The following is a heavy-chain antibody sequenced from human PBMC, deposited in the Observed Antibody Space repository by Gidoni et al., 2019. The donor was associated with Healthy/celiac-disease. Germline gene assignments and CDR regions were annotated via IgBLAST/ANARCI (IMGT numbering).Heavy chain of an antibody. CDR2: ISCSGGST. V-gene: IGHV3-23*01. J-gene: IGHJ4*02. D-gene: IGHD1-20*01. Sequence: EVQLLEYGGGLVQPGGSLRLSCASSGSTFSSYAMSWVRQAPGKGLEWVSAISCSGGSTYYADSVNGRFTISRDNSKNTLYLQMNSLRAADTAVYYCAKLITGTTGGFGYWGQGTLVTVSS. CDR1: GSTFSSYA. CDR3: AKLITGTTGGFGY.